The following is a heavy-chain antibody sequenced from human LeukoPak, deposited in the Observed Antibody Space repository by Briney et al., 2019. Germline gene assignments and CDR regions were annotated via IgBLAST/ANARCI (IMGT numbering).Heavy chain of an antibody. D-gene: IGHD6-19*01. CDR1: WDSVSSNSAA. V-gene: IGHV6-1*01. Sequence: SQTLSLTCAISWDSVSSNSAAWNWIRQSPSRGLEWLGRTYYRSKWYNDYAVSVKSRITINPDTSKNQFSLQLDSVTPEDTAVYYCASGYDSSGWANWFDPWGQGTLVTVSS. CDR2: TYYRSKWYN. CDR3: ASGYDSSGWANWFDP. J-gene: IGHJ5*02.